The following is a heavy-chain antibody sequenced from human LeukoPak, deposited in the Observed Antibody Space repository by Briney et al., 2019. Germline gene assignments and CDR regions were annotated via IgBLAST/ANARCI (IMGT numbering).Heavy chain of an antibody. D-gene: IGHD2-2*01. J-gene: IGHJ4*02. CDR1: GYIFTSYG. Sequence: ASVKVSCKASGYIFTSYGISWVRQAPGQGLEWMGWISAYNGNTNYAQKLQGRVTMTTDTSTSTAYMELRSLRSDDTAVYYCARGSMVRDIVVVPAALWGQGTLVTVSS. CDR3: ARGSMVRDIVVVPAAL. CDR2: ISAYNGNT. V-gene: IGHV1-18*01.